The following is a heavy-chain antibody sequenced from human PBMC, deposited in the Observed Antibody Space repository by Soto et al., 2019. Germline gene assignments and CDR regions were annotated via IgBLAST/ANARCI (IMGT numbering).Heavy chain of an antibody. CDR3: ARDGDGRMTTNPYYYYGMDV. J-gene: IGHJ6*02. Sequence: LSLTCTVSGGSISSYYWSWIRQPAGKGLEWIGRIYTSGSTNYNPSLKSRVTMSVDTSKNQFSLKLSSVTAADTAVYYCARDGDGRMTTNPYYYYGMDVWGPGITVTVSS. V-gene: IGHV4-4*07. CDR1: GGSISSYY. D-gene: IGHD2-21*02. CDR2: IYTSGST.